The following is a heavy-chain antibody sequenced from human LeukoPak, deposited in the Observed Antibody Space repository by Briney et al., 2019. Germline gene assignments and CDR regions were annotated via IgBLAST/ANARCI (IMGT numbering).Heavy chain of an antibody. CDR3: AGTTAAGNRERYYFDY. Sequence: QPGGSLRLSCAASGFTVGSNYMSWVRQAPGKGLEWVSVIYSGGSTYYADSVKGRFTISRDNSKNTLYLQMNSLRAEDTAVYYCAGTTAAGNRERYYFDYWGQGTLVTVSS. J-gene: IGHJ4*02. CDR2: IYSGGST. CDR1: GFTVGSNY. V-gene: IGHV3-53*01. D-gene: IGHD6-13*01.